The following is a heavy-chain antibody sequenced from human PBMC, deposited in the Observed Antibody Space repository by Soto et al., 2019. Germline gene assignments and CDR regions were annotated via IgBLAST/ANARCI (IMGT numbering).Heavy chain of an antibody. CDR2: ISYDGSNK. CDR3: ARDPAYGDYWYFDL. Sequence: QVQLVESGGGVVQPGRSLRLSCEASGFTFSSYAMHWVRQAPGKGLEWVAVISYDGSNKYYADSVKGRFTISRDNSKNTLYLQMNSLRAEDTAVYYCARDPAYGDYWYFDLWGRGTLVTVSS. CDR1: GFTFSSYA. V-gene: IGHV3-30-3*01. J-gene: IGHJ2*01. D-gene: IGHD4-17*01.